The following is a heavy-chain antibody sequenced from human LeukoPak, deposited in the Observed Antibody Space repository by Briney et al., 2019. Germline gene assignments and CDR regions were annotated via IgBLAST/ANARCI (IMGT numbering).Heavy chain of an antibody. CDR2: IGSTGNYI. CDR3: ARVTQEQYFPLDFDY. CDR1: GFTFSIYP. D-gene: IGHD3-9*01. Sequence: GGSLRLSCAASGFTFSIYPTHWVRQAPGKGLEWVSSIGSTGNYIYYADSVKGRFTISRDNAKNSLYLQMNSLRAEDTAVYYCARVTQEQYFPLDFDYWGQGPLVTVSS. J-gene: IGHJ4*02. V-gene: IGHV3-21*01.